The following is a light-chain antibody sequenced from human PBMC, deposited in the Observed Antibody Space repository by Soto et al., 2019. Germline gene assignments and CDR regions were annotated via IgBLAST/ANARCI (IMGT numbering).Light chain of an antibody. J-gene: IGKJ4*01. Sequence: DIVMTQSPDSLAVSLGERATINCKSSQSVLYSSNNKNYLAWYQQKPGQPPNLLIYWASTRESGAPDRFSGSGSGTDFTLTISSLQAEDVAVYYCQQYYSVPLTFGGGTKVEIK. CDR2: WAS. CDR3: QQYYSVPLT. V-gene: IGKV4-1*01. CDR1: QSVLYSSNNKNY.